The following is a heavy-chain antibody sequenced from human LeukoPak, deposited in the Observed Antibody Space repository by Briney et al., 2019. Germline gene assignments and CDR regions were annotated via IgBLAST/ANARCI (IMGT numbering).Heavy chain of an antibody. J-gene: IGHJ2*01. CDR1: GFTFSSYA. D-gene: IGHD3-10*01. CDR2: MSGSGATT. CDR3: AKDLSWEVRGVIL. Sequence: TGGSLRLSCAASGFTFSSYAMSWVRQAPGKGLEWVSAMSGSGATTYYADSVKGRFTISRDNAKSTLYLQMNSLRAEDTAVYYCAKDLSWEVRGVILWGRGTLVTVSP. V-gene: IGHV3-23*01.